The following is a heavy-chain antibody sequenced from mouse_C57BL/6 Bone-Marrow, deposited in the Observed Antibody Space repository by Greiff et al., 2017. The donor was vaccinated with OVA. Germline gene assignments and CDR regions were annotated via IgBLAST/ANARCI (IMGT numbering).Heavy chain of an antibody. CDR2: IYPGSGST. J-gene: IGHJ3*01. V-gene: IGHV1-55*01. CDR3: AREGASYYYGISPWVAY. Sequence: QVQLQQSGAELVKPGASVKMSCKASGYTFTSYWITWVKQRPGQGLEWIGDIYPGSGSTNYNEKFKSKATLTVDTSSSTAYMQLSSLTSEDSVVYYCAREGASYYYGISPWVAYWGQGALVTVSA. D-gene: IGHD1-1*01. CDR1: GYTFTSYW.